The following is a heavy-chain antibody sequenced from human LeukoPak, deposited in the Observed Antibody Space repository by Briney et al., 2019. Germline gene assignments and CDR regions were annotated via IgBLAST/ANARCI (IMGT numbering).Heavy chain of an antibody. CDR2: IYYSGNT. D-gene: IGHD5-12*01. V-gene: IGHV4-39*01. CDR3: ARQQNRGYGLPFDY. J-gene: IGHJ4*02. Sequence: SETLSLTCTVSGGSISSSSYYWGWIRQPPGKGLEWIGSIYYSGNTYYNPPLKSRVTISVDTSKNQFSLKLSSVTAADTAVYYCARQQNRGYGLPFDYWGQGTLVTVSS. CDR1: GGSISSSSYY.